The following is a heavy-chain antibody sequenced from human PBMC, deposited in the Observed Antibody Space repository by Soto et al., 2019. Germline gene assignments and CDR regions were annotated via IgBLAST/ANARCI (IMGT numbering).Heavy chain of an antibody. CDR1: GGSISSSSYY. CDR3: AKHLSTVSNFLDY. J-gene: IGHJ4*02. Sequence: KPSETLSLTCTVSGGSISSSSYYWGWIRQPPGKGLEWIGSIYYSGSTYYNPSLKSRVTISVDTSKNQFSLKLSSVTAADTAVYFCAKHLSTVSNFLDYWGQGTLVTVSS. CDR2: IYYSGST. D-gene: IGHD4-4*01. V-gene: IGHV4-39*01.